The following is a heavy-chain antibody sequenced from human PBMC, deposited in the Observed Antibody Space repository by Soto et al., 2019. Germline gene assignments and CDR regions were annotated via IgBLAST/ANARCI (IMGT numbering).Heavy chain of an antibody. Sequence: QVQVVQSGAEVKKPGSSVKVSCKASGGTFSSYAISWVRQAPGLGLEWMGGIIPIIGTSNYAQRFQGRVTITAAESMSIVYLELSSLGSEDTAVYYCAAQRSGNTYYYYGLDVWGQGTTVTVSS. J-gene: IGHJ6*02. V-gene: IGHV1-69*12. D-gene: IGHD2-15*01. CDR2: IIPIIGTS. CDR1: GGTFSSYA. CDR3: AAQRSGNTYYYYGLDV.